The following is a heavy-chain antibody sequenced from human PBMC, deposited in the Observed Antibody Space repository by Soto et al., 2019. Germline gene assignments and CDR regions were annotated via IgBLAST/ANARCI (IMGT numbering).Heavy chain of an antibody. V-gene: IGHV4-59*01. J-gene: IGHJ6*02. Sequence: QVQLQESGPGLVKPSETLSLTCTVSGDSISRYYWSWIRLAPGKGLEWIGYIYYSGETNYNPSVKTRVPISLDRTKPQFSLMLRSVTAADTAVHYCASDQVVEFLTGSGMDVWGQGTTVTLS. D-gene: IGHD3-10*01. CDR1: GDSISRYY. CDR2: IYYSGET. CDR3: ASDQVVEFLTGSGMDV.